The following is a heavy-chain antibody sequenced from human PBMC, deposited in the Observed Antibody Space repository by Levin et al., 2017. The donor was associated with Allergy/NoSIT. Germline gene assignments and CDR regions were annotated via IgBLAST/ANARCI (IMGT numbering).Heavy chain of an antibody. CDR3: ARVKNLVTMVRGQYYFDY. CDR2: IYHSGST. Sequence: SCAVSGGSISSSNWWSWVRQPPGKGLEWIGEIYHSGSTNYNPSLKSRVTISVDKSKNQFSLKLSSVTAADTAVYYCARVKNLVTMVRGQYYFDYWGQGTLVTVSS. V-gene: IGHV4-4*02. J-gene: IGHJ4*02. CDR1: GGSISSSNW. D-gene: IGHD3-10*01.